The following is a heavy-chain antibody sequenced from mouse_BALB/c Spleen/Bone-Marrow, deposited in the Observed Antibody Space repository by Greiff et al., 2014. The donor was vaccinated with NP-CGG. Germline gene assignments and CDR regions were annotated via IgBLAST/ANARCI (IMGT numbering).Heavy chain of an antibody. V-gene: IGHV1-14*01. CDR2: INPYNDGT. CDR1: GYTFTSYV. D-gene: IGHD2-4*01. J-gene: IGHJ2*01. Sequence: EVQLQQSGPELVKPGASVKMSCKASGYTFTSYVMHWVKQKSGQGLEWIGYINPYNDGTKYNEKFKGKATLTSDKSSSTAYTELSSLTSEDSAVYYCARSMIGNYFDCWGQGTTLTVSS. CDR3: ARSMIGNYFDC.